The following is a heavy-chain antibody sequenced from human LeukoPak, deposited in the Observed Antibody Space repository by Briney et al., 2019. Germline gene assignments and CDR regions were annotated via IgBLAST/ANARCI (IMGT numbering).Heavy chain of an antibody. CDR2: ISWNSGSI. D-gene: IGHD2-21*01. V-gene: IGHV3-9*01. Sequence: GRSLRLSCAASGFTFDDYAMHWVRQAPGKGLEGVSGISWNSGSIGYADSVKGRFTISRDNAKNSLYLQMNSLRAEDTALYYCAKDTGDEFSVGLDVWGQGTTVTVSS. CDR1: GFTFDDYA. CDR3: AKDTGDEFSVGLDV. J-gene: IGHJ6*02.